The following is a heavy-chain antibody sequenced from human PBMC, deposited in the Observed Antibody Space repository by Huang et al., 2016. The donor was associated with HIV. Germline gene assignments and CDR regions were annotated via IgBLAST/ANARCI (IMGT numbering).Heavy chain of an antibody. V-gene: IGHV3-53*01. D-gene: IGHD2-8*02. CDR2: MYSGGTT. J-gene: IGHJ4*02. CDR1: GFTVSPNY. CDR3: AKEGDTGAALGY. Sequence: EVQLVESGGGLIQPGGSLRLSCAASGFTVSPNYLTWVRQAPGKGVEGGSRMYSGGTTYYADSVKGRLTISRDDSENTLYLHMTSLRAGDTAVYYCAKEGDTGAALGYWGQGTLVTVS.